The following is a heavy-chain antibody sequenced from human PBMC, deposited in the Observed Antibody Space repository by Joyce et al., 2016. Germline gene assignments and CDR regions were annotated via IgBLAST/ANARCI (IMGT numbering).Heavy chain of an antibody. J-gene: IGHJ5*02. V-gene: IGHV1-69*01. CDR1: GGTFSNYA. Sequence: QVQLVQSGAEVKKPGSSVKVSCKASGGTFSNYAISWVRQAPGQGLELMGGIIPIFGTANYAQKFQGRVSITADESTSTAYMELSSLISEDTAVYYCAREASGSHNNWFDPWGQGALVTVSS. D-gene: IGHD1-26*01. CDR2: IIPIFGTA. CDR3: AREASGSHNNWFDP.